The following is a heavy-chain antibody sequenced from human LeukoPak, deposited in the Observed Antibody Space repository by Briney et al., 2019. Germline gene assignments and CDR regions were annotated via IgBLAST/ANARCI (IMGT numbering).Heavy chain of an antibody. Sequence: SVKVSCKPSGGTFSSYAISWVRQAPGQGLEWMGGIIPIFGTANYAQKFQGRVTITADESTSTAYMELSSLRSEDTAVYYCARVRGKYCSSTSCYSFDYWGQGTLVTVSS. J-gene: IGHJ4*02. D-gene: IGHD2-2*01. CDR3: ARVRGKYCSSTSCYSFDY. V-gene: IGHV1-69*13. CDR2: IIPIFGTA. CDR1: GGTFSSYA.